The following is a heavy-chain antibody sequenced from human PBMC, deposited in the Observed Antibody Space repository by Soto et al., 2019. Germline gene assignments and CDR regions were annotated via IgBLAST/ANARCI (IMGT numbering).Heavy chain of an antibody. CDR1: GGSISSGDYY. Sequence: PSETLSLTCTVSGGSISSGDYYWSWIRQPPGKGLEWIGYIYYSGSTYYNPSLKSRVTISVDTSKNQFSLKLSSVTAADTAVYYCARDRLSHSDKVVTLYYYYGMDVWGQGTTVTVSS. D-gene: IGHD2-21*02. CDR2: IYYSGST. J-gene: IGHJ6*02. V-gene: IGHV4-30-4*01. CDR3: ARDRLSHSDKVVTLYYYYGMDV.